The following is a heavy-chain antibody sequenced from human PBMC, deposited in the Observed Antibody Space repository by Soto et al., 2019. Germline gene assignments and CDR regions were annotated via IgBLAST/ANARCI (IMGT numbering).Heavy chain of an antibody. J-gene: IGHJ4*02. CDR2: VSGSGGST. CDR3: ANVYNWNDPDFDY. D-gene: IGHD1-1*01. V-gene: IGHV3-23*01. Sequence: EVRLLESGGGLVQPGGSLRLSCAASGFTFSSYAMSWVRQAPGKGLEWVSAVSGSGGSTYYADSVKGRFTISRDNSKNTLYLQMNSLRAEDTAVYYCANVYNWNDPDFDYWGQGTLVTVSS. CDR1: GFTFSSYA.